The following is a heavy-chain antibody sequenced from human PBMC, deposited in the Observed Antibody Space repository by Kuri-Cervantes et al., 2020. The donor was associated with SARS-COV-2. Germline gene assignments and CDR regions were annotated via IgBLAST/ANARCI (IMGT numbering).Heavy chain of an antibody. CDR2: IYHSGST. CDR3: ATLPYCTNGVCYTYYYYYMDV. J-gene: IGHJ6*03. D-gene: IGHD2-8*01. CDR1: GGSISSGGYS. Sequence: SETLSLTCAVSGGSISSGGYSWSWIRQPPGKGLEWIGYIYHSGSTYYNPSLKSRVTISVDTSKNQFSLKLSSVTAADTAVYYCATLPYCTNGVCYTYYYYYMDVWGKGTTVTVSS. V-gene: IGHV4-30-2*05.